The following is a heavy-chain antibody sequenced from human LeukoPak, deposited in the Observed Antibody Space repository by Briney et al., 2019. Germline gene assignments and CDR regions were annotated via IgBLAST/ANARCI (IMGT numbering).Heavy chain of an antibody. V-gene: IGHV1-2*02. CDR1: GYRFISHY. CDR3: ARDGSYCVGGDCYSFDF. CDR2: MHAGNGNT. J-gene: IGHJ4*02. D-gene: IGHD2-21*02. Sequence: GASVKVSCKASGYRFISHYIHWVRQAPGQGPEWLGWMHAGNGNTRYPEKFEGRVTMTRDTSSNTAYMDLTSLRFDDTAVYYCARDGSYCVGGDCYSFDFWGQGTLVTVSS.